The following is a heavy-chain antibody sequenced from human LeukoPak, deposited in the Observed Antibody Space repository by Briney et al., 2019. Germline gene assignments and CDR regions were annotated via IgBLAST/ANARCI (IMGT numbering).Heavy chain of an antibody. J-gene: IGHJ4*02. CDR3: ARDLSGRIPHFDY. V-gene: IGHV1-18*01. CDR2: SNTYIGNA. D-gene: IGHD2-21*01. CDR1: GYTFTTYG. Sequence: ASVKVSCKASGYTFTTYGISWVRQAPGQGLEWMGWSNTYIGNANYAQKFQGRVTMTTDTSTSTAYMELRSLRSDGTAVYYCARDLSGRIPHFDYWGQGTLVTVSS.